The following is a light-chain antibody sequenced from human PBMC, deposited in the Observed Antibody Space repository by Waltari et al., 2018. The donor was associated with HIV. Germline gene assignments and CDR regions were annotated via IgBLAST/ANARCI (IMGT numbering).Light chain of an antibody. CDR3: QQYFNAPIT. CDR2: WAS. Sequence: DIVMTQSPDSLALSLGERATINCKSSRSILYNSNNKNYLAWYQQKPGQPPQFLIYWASTREFGVPDRFSGSGSGTNFTLTISSLQTEDVAVYYCQQYFNAPITFGGGTRVEI. V-gene: IGKV4-1*01. J-gene: IGKJ4*01. CDR1: RSILYNSNNKNY.